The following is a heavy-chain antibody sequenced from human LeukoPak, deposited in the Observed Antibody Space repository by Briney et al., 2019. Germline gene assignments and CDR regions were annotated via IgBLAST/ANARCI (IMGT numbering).Heavy chain of an antibody. D-gene: IGHD3-10*01. J-gene: IGHJ4*02. CDR1: GFTFSSYA. CDR3: ASIYYGSGSGL. Sequence: GGSLRLSCAASGFTFSSYAMHWVRQAPGKGLEWVSYISSSGSTIYYADSVKGRFTISRDNAKNSLYLQMNSLRAEDTAVYYCASIYYGSGSGLWGQGTLVTVSS. V-gene: IGHV3-48*03. CDR2: ISSSGSTI.